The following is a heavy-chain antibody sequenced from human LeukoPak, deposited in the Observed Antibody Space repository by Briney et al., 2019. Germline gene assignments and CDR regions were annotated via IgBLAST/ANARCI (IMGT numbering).Heavy chain of an antibody. CDR2: IIPIFGTA. D-gene: IGHD3-16*02. CDR1: GGTFSSYA. CDR3: ASGLLGDYVWGSYRQNYYFDY. Sequence: SVKVSCKASGGTFSSYAISWVRQAPGQGLEWMGGIIPIFGTANYAQKFQGRVTITAYESTSTAYMELSSLRSEDTAVYYCASGLLGDYVWGSYRQNYYFDYWGQGTLVTVSS. J-gene: IGHJ4*02. V-gene: IGHV1-69*01.